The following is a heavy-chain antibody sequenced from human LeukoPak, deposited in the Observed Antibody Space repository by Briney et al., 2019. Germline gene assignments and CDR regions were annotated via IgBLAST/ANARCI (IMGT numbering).Heavy chain of an antibody. CDR3: ARENCSGGSCSVAFDI. Sequence: ASVKVSCKASGYTFTGYYMHWVRQAPGQGLAWMGWINPNSGGTNYAQKFQGRVSKTRDTSISTAYMELSRLRSDDTAVYYCARENCSGGSCSVAFDIWGQGTMVTVSS. CDR2: INPNSGGT. CDR1: GYTFTGYY. V-gene: IGHV1-2*02. J-gene: IGHJ3*02. D-gene: IGHD2-15*01.